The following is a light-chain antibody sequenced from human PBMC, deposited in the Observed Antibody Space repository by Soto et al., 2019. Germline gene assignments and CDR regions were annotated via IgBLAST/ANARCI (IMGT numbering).Light chain of an antibody. CDR3: QQLNTFLPT. V-gene: IGKV1-9*01. CDR2: AAS. J-gene: IGKJ4*01. CDR1: QDISNY. Sequence: IQLTQSPSSLSASVGDRVTITCRASQDISNYLAWYQQKPGKAPNLLIYAASTLQSGVPSRFSGSGSGTDFTLTISSLQPEDSATYYCQQLNTFLPTFGGGTNVDIK.